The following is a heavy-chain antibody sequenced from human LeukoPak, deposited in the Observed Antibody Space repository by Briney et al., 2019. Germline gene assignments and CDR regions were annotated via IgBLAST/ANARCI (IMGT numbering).Heavy chain of an antibody. CDR3: ARGAPIYSSSWYYFDY. Sequence: GGSLRLSCAASGFTFSSYSMNWVRQAPGKGLEWVSSISRSSSYIYYADSVKGRFTISRDNAKNSLYLQMNSLRAEDTAVYYCARGAPIYSSSWYYFDYWGQGTLVTVSS. D-gene: IGHD6-13*01. CDR1: GFTFSSYS. V-gene: IGHV3-21*01. J-gene: IGHJ4*02. CDR2: ISRSSSYI.